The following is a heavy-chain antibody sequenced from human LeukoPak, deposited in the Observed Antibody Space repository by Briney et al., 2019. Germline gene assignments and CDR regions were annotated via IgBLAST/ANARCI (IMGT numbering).Heavy chain of an antibody. CDR3: ARDRGSSGWYGDFDY. D-gene: IGHD6-19*01. V-gene: IGHV4-61*02. CDR1: GGSISSGSYH. Sequence: SSETLSLTCTVSGGSISSGSYHWRWIRQPAGRGLEWNGRIYTSGSTNYNPSLKSRVTISVDTSKNQFSLKLSSVTAADTAVYYCARDRGSSGWYGDFDYWGQGTLVTVSS. CDR2: IYTSGST. J-gene: IGHJ4*02.